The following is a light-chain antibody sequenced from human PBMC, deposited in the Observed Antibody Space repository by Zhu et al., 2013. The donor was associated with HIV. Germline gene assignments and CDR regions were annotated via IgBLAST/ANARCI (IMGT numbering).Light chain of an antibody. J-gene: IGKJ2*01. Sequence: EIVLTQSPGTLSLSPGERATLSCRASQSVSSTYLAWYQQKPGQAPRLLIYGTSSRATGIPDRFSGSGSGTDFALIISRLEPEDVAVYYCQQSGSSPRTFGQGTKLEIK. CDR1: QSVSSTY. CDR3: QQSGSSPRT. CDR2: GTS. V-gene: IGKV3-20*01.